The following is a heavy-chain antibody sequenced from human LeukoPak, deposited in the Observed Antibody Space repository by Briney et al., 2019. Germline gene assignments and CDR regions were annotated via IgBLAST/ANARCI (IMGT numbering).Heavy chain of an antibody. V-gene: IGHV3-23*01. Sequence: GGSLRLSYAASGFTFNNYAMSWVRQAPGKGLEWVSTVSGSGAIAYYTDSDKGRFTISRDNSKNTLYLQMSSLTAKDTAVYYCAKDRSIGTYYTFDSWGQGTLVTVSS. J-gene: IGHJ4*02. CDR1: GFTFNNYA. CDR2: VSGSGAIA. CDR3: AKDRSIGTYYTFDS. D-gene: IGHD1-26*01.